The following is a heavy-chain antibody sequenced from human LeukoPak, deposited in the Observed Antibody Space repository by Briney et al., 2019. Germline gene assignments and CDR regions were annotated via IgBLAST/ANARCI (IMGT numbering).Heavy chain of an antibody. Sequence: SVKVSCKASGGTFSSYAISWVRQAPGQGLEWMGRIIPILGIANYAQKFQGRVTITADKSTSTAYMELSSLRCEDTAVYYCARDPVVVTAMSGFDPWGQGTLVTVSS. CDR2: IIPILGIA. CDR3: ARDPVVVTAMSGFDP. D-gene: IGHD2-21*02. CDR1: GGTFSSYA. V-gene: IGHV1-69*04. J-gene: IGHJ5*02.